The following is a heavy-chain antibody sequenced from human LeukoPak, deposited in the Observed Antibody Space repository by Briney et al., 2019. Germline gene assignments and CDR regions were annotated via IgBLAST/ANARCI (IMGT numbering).Heavy chain of an antibody. CDR3: ARGSDDYGDYYFFDY. D-gene: IGHD4-17*01. CDR1: GVSFSGYY. V-gene: IGHV4-34*01. CDR2: INHSGGT. J-gene: IGHJ4*02. Sequence: SETLSLTCSVDGVSFSGYYWSWIRQSPGKGLEWIGQINHSGGTNYNPSLESRVTISVDTSKNQFSLNLRSVTAADTAVYYCARGSDDYGDYYFFDYWGQGTLVTVSS.